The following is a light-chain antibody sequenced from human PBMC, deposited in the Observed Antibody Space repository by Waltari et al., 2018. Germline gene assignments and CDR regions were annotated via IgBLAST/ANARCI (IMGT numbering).Light chain of an antibody. CDR3: QVWDSSIAV. CDR1: KLGDKY. Sequence: SYELTQSPSVSVSPGQTASITCSGDKLGDKYVCWYQQKPGQSPALVTYQSTRRRSGIPERFSGSNSGNTATLTISGTQAMDEAYYYCQVWDSSIAVFGGGTKLTVL. J-gene: IGLJ3*02. CDR2: QST. V-gene: IGLV3-1*01.